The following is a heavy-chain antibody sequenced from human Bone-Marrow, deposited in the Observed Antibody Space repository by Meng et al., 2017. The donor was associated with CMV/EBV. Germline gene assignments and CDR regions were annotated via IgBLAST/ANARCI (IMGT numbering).Heavy chain of an antibody. Sequence: ASVKVSCKASGYTFTSYGISWVRQAPGQGLEWMGWISAYNGNTNYAQKLQGRVTMTTDTSTSTAYMELRSLRSVDTAVYYCAREFGMRYQLLFSYYYYGMDVWGQGTTVTVSS. D-gene: IGHD2-2*01. CDR1: GYTFTSYG. V-gene: IGHV1-18*01. J-gene: IGHJ6*02. CDR3: AREFGMRYQLLFSYYYYGMDV. CDR2: ISAYNGNT.